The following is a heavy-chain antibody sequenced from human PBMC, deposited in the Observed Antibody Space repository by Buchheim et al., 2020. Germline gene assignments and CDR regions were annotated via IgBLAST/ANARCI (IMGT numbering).Heavy chain of an antibody. D-gene: IGHD1-26*01. J-gene: IGHJ6*02. CDR3: AKDLSGIAGGMDV. V-gene: IGHV3-23*01. CDR2: ISGNT. CDR1: GFTFSSYA. Sequence: EVQLLESGGGLAQPGGSLRLSCAASGFTFSSYAMSWVRQPPGKGLEWVSGISGNTYYADSVKGRFTISRDNSKNTLYLQMNSLRAEDTAVYYCAKDLSGIAGGMDVWGQGTT.